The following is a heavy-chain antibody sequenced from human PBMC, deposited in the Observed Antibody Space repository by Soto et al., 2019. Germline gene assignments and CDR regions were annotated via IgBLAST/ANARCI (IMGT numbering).Heavy chain of an antibody. CDR3: AREYRTTVTTRGRYYYYMDV. J-gene: IGHJ6*03. CDR2: ISAYNGNT. D-gene: IGHD4-17*01. V-gene: IGHV1-18*01. Sequence: QVQLVQSGAEVKKPGASVKVSCKASGYTFTSYGISWVRQAPGQGLEWMGWISAYNGNTNYAQKLQGRVTMTTDTSTSTAYMELRSLRSDDTAVYYCAREYRTTVTTRGRYYYYMDVWGKGTTVTVSS. CDR1: GYTFTSYG.